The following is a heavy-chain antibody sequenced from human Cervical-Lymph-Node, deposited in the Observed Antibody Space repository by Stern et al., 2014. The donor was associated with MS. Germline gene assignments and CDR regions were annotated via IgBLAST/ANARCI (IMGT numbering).Heavy chain of an antibody. V-gene: IGHV1-69*01. D-gene: IGHD2-8*01. CDR1: GGTLNTSA. J-gene: IGHJ4*02. CDR3: ARVRCPNGVCYPRLDY. Sequence: QVQLVQSGAEVKKPGSSVKVSCKASGGTLNTSAINWVRQAPGQGLEWMGGIIPIFGATNYAQKFQGILTITADESTTTAYLELNSLMSEDTAMYYCARVRCPNGVCYPRLDYWGQGILVTVSS. CDR2: IIPIFGAT.